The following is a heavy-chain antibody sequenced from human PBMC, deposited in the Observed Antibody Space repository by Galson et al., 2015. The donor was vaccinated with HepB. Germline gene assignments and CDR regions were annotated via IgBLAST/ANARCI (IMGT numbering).Heavy chain of an antibody. J-gene: IGHJ4*02. CDR3: ARLLAVAGCFDY. CDR2: IWYDGSNK. D-gene: IGHD6-19*01. Sequence: SLRLSCAASGFTFSSYGMHWVRQAPGKGLEWVAVIWYDGSNKYYADSVKGRFTISRDNSKNTLYLQMNSLRAEDTAVYYCARLLAVAGCFDYWGQGTLVTVSS. V-gene: IGHV3-33*01. CDR1: GFTFSSYG.